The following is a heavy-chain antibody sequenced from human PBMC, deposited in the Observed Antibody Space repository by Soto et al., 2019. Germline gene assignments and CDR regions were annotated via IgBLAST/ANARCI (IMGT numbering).Heavy chain of an antibody. CDR3: ARGSYKYSSGWYRFDV. CDR1: GYTFTSYD. V-gene: IGHV1-8*01. CDR2: RNPNSGNT. D-gene: IGHD6-19*01. J-gene: IGHJ6*02. Sequence: ASVKVSCKASGYTFTSYDINWVRQATGQGLEWMGWRNPNSGNTGYAQKFQGRVTMTRNTSISTDYMELSSLRSEDTAVYYGARGSYKYSSGWYRFDVWGQGTTVTVSS.